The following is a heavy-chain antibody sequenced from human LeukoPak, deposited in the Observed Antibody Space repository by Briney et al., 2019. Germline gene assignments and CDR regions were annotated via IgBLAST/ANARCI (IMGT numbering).Heavy chain of an antibody. Sequence: SETLSLTCTVSGGSISSYYWSWIRQPPGKGLEWIGYIYYSGSTNYNPSLKSRVTISVDTSKNQFSLKLSSVTAADTAVYYCARGTNWFDPWGQGTLVTVSS. V-gene: IGHV4-59*01. CDR3: ARGTNWFDP. CDR2: IYYSGST. J-gene: IGHJ5*02. CDR1: GGSISSYY.